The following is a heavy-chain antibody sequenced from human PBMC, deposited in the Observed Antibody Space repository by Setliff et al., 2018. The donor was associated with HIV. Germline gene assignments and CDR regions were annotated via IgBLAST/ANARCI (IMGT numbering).Heavy chain of an antibody. D-gene: IGHD6-13*01. V-gene: IGHV1-69*13. CDR3: ARDQTGVAAAAFGGGSAWSDGGFDI. Sequence: SVMVSCKTSGGTLSNYVITWVRQAPGQGLEWMGMIIPMYNIPAYAQKFQGRVTFTADESTSTAYMELSSLSSEDTAVYYCARDQTGVAAAAFGGGSAWSDGGFDIWGQGTMVTVSS. J-gene: IGHJ3*02. CDR1: GGTLSNYV. CDR2: IIPMYNIP.